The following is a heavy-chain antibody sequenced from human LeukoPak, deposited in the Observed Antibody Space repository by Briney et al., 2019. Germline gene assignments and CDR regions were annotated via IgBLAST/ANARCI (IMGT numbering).Heavy chain of an antibody. CDR2: INPDGRST. Sequence: PGGSLRLSCAASGFTFSSNWVHWVRQVPGKGLVWVSRINPDGRSTTYADSVKGRFTISRDNAKNTLYLEMNSLSPEDTAVYYCVRGKRGAGYSLDYWGQATLVTVSS. CDR1: GFTFSSNW. V-gene: IGHV3-74*01. J-gene: IGHJ4*02. D-gene: IGHD3-9*01. CDR3: VRGKRGAGYSLDY.